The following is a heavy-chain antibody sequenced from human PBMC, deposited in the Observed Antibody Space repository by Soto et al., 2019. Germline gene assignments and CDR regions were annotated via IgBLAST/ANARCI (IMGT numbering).Heavy chain of an antibody. CDR1: GGSISSYY. D-gene: IGHD6-13*01. V-gene: IGHV4-59*12. CDR3: ARTSISAAAGTVDY. Sequence: SETLSLTCTVSGGSISSYYWSWIRQPPGKGLEWIGHIYYSGSTNYNPSLKSRVTISVDTSKNQFSLKLSSVTAADTAVYYCARTSISAAAGTVDYWGQGTLVTVSS. CDR2: IYYSGST. J-gene: IGHJ4*02.